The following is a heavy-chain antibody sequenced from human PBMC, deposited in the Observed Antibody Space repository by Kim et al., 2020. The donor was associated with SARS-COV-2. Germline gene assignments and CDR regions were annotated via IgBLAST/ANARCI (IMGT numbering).Heavy chain of an antibody. J-gene: IGHJ4*02. CDR3: ARGGRHRAPTRSSGWFEDY. V-gene: IGHV7-4-1*02. CDR1: GYTFTSYA. CDR2: INTNTGNP. Sequence: ASVKVSCKASGYTFTSYAMNWVRQAPGQGLEWMGWINTNTGNPTYAQGFTGRFVFSLDTSVSTAYLQISSLKAEDTAVYYCARGGRHRAPTRSSGWFEDYWGQGTLVTVSS. D-gene: IGHD6-19*01.